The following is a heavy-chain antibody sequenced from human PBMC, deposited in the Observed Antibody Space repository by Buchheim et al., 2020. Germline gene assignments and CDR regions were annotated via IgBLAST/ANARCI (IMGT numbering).Heavy chain of an antibody. Sequence: QVQLVESGGGVVQPGRSLRLSCAASGFTFRSFGMHWVRQAPGKGLEWVAVISYDGSNKYYGDSVKGRFTISRDNSKNTLYLQMNSLRAEDTAVYYCARADGSGSPLDYWGQGTL. V-gene: IGHV3-30*03. CDR2: ISYDGSNK. CDR1: GFTFRSFG. D-gene: IGHD3-10*01. CDR3: ARADGSGSPLDY. J-gene: IGHJ4*02.